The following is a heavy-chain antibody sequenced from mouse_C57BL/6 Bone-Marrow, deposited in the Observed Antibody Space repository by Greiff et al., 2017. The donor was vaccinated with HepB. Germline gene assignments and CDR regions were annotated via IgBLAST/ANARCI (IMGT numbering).Heavy chain of an antibody. D-gene: IGHD1-1*01. CDR1: GYTFTDYY. J-gene: IGHJ3*01. Sequence: QVQLQQSGAELVRPGASVKLSCKASGYTFTDYYINWVKQRPGQGLEWIARIYPGSGNTYYNEKFKGKATLTAEKSSSTAYMQLSSLTSEDSAVYYCARGFTTVVATPFAYWGQGTLVTVSA. CDR2: IYPGSGNT. CDR3: ARGFTTVVATPFAY. V-gene: IGHV1-76*01.